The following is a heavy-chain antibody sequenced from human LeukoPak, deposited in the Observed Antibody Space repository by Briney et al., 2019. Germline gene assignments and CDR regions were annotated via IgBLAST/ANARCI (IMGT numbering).Heavy chain of an antibody. CDR2: IKQDGSEK. CDR3: ARVGRTTFVYYYTSMDG. J-gene: IGHJ6*04. D-gene: IGHD3-10*02. Sequence: GGALRLSCAASGFTFSSYCMSWVRPAPGKGLEWVANIKQDGSEKYYVDSVKGRFTISGDNARNSLYLQMNSMRAEETAVYYLARVGRTTFVYYYTSMDGWGKGATVTVAS. CDR1: GFTFSSYC. V-gene: IGHV3-7*01.